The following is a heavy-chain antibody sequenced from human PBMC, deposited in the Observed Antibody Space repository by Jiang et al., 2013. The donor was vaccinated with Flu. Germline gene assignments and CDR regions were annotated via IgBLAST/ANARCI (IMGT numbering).Heavy chain of an antibody. CDR2: TYYRSKWYN. Sequence: SVSSNSAAWNWIRQSPSRGLEWLGRTYYRSKWYNDYAVSVKSRITFNPDTSKNQVSLQLNSVTPEDTSVYYCARGHDSSGFDYWGQGTLVTVSS. J-gene: IGHJ4*02. CDR1: SVSSNSAA. CDR3: ARGHDSSGFDY. D-gene: IGHD3-22*01. V-gene: IGHV6-1*01.